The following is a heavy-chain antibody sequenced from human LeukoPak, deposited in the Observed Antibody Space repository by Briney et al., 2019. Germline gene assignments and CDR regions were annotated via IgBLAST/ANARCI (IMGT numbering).Heavy chain of an antibody. D-gene: IGHD5-12*01. CDR1: GFTFDDYG. CDR2: INWNGGST. V-gene: IGHV3-20*04. Sequence: GGSLRLSCAASGFTFDDYGMSWVRQAPGKGLEWVSGINWNGGSTVYADSVKGRFTISRDNAKNSLYLQMNSLRAEDTALYYCARESGYSGYEYYYYIDVWGKGTTVTVSS. J-gene: IGHJ6*03. CDR3: ARESGYSGYEYYYYIDV.